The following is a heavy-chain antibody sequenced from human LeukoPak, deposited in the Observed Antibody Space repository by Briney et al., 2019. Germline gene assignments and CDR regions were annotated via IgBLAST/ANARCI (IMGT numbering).Heavy chain of an antibody. D-gene: IGHD3-22*01. V-gene: IGHV4-59*02. J-gene: IGHJ3*02. CDR3: ATFSYYYDSNGYHDALDI. CDR1: RASVSSYY. Sequence: PSETLSLTCSVSRASVSSYYWTWIRQPPGKGLEWIGYTYISGRSNYNPSLKSRVTMSVDTSKNQFSLKLTSVTAAGTAVYYCATFSYYYDSNGYHDALDIWGQGTMVTVSS. CDR2: TYISGRS.